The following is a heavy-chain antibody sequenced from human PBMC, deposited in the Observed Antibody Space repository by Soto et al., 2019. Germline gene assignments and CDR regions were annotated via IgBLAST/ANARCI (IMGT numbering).Heavy chain of an antibody. CDR1: NDSLSSHF. V-gene: IGHV1-46*01. J-gene: IGHJ4*02. Sequence: VKVSCKASNDSLSSHFIHWVRQAPGEGLEWMGIINPGPNSASYSKEFQGRFTISRDNSKNTVFLHMNSLRAEDTAVYYCARDLRGGTHFDYWGQATLVTVSS. D-gene: IGHD2-15*01. CDR2: INPGPNSA. CDR3: ARDLRGGTHFDY.